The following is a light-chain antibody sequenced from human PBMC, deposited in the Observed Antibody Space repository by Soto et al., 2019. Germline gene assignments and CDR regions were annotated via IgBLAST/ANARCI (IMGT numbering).Light chain of an antibody. CDR1: SSNIGTGYD. CDR3: QSYDSSLSGYV. V-gene: IGLV1-40*01. CDR2: GDT. Sequence: QSVLTQPPSVSGAPGKRVTISCTGSSSNIGTGYDVNWYQHLPGTPPKLLIYGDTNRHSGVPDRFSGSKSGTSASLAIIGLQAEDEADYYCQSYDSSLSGYVFGTGTKLTVL. J-gene: IGLJ1*01.